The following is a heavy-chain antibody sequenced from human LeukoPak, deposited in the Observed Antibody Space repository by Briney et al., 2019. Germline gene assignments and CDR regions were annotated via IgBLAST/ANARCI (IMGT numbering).Heavy chain of an antibody. Sequence: GRSLRLSCAASGFTFRTYALHWVRQAPGKGLKYVSAISTNGDGTYYADSVKGRFTISRDNSKNTLFLQMGSLRADDMAVYYCARWGSTSCYDYWGQGTLVTVSS. CDR3: ARWGSTSCYDY. CDR2: ISTNGDGT. CDR1: GFTFRTYA. V-gene: IGHV3-64*02. J-gene: IGHJ4*02. D-gene: IGHD2-2*01.